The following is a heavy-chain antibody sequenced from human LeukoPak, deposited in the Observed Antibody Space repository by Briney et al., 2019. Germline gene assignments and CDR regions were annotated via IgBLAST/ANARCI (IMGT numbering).Heavy chain of an antibody. D-gene: IGHD2-8*01. CDR1: GYNFTRYW. CDR3: ARWPEVEAMGAFDI. Sequence: GESLKISCKGSGYNFTRYWIGWVRQMPGKGLEWMGIIYPDDSSTRYSPSFQGQVTISADKSISTAYLQWSSLKASDTAMYYCARWPEVEAMGAFDIWGQGTMVTVSS. J-gene: IGHJ3*02. V-gene: IGHV5-51*01. CDR2: IYPDDSST.